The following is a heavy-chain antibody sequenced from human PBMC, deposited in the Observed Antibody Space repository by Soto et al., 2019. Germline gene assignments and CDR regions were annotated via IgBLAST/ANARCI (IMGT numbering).Heavy chain of an antibody. J-gene: IGHJ6*02. CDR3: ARDKVVSYMDV. V-gene: IGHV3-53*04. Sequence: GGSLRLSYAASELTVSSNYMSWVRQAPGKGLEWVSVIYSGGSTYYADSVKGRFTISRHNSKNTLYLQMNSLRAEDTAVYYCARDKVVSYMDVWGQGTTVTVSS. CDR2: IYSGGST. D-gene: IGHD3-22*01. CDR1: ELTVSSNY.